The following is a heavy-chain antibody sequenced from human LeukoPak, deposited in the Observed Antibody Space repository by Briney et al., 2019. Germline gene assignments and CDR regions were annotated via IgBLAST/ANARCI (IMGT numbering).Heavy chain of an antibody. V-gene: IGHV4-59*08. CDR3: TRHDRNGGRYYDFDY. Sequence: PSETLSLTCTVSGGSTSSYYWSWVRQPPGKGLEWIGLIYYTGSTNYNPSLKSRVTISVDTSKNQFSLKLSSLTAADTAVYYCTRHDRNGGRYYDFDYWGQGTLVTVSS. CDR2: IYYTGST. J-gene: IGHJ4*02. D-gene: IGHD1-26*01. CDR1: GGSTSSYY.